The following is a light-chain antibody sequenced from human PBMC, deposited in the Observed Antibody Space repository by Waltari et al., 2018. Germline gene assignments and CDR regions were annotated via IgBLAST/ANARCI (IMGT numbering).Light chain of an antibody. CDR2: SAS. V-gene: IGKV1-16*01. J-gene: IGKJ5*01. Sequence: DFQLTQSPTSLSAAVGERVTITCRASQGIDTNLAWFQQRPGKAPKSLIFSASRLHDGVPSRFSGSGSGTDFTLTINSLHPEDVATYYCQHYNSHPITFGQGTRLDIK. CDR1: QGIDTN. CDR3: QHYNSHPIT.